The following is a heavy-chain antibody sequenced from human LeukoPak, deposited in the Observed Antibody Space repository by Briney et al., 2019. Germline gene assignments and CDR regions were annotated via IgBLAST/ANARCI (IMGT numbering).Heavy chain of an antibody. CDR1: GFTFSSYE. D-gene: IGHD3-10*01. CDR3: ARARSLLWFGEGYMDV. Sequence: PGGSLRLSCAASGFTFSSYEMNWVRQAPGKGLEWVSYISSSGSTIYYADSVKGRFTISRDNAKNSLYLQMNSLRAEDTAVYYCARARSLLWFGEGYMDVWGKGTTVTVSS. V-gene: IGHV3-48*03. J-gene: IGHJ6*03. CDR2: ISSSGSTI.